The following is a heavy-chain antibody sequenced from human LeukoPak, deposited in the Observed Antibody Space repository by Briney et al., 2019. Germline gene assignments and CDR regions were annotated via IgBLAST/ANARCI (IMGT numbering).Heavy chain of an antibody. CDR2: IKQDGSEK. V-gene: IGHV3-7*01. CDR1: GFTFDSYS. J-gene: IGHJ3*02. D-gene: IGHD2-2*01. Sequence: GGSLRLSCAAFGFTFDSYSMTWVRQAPGKGLEWVANIKQDGSEKYYVDSVKGRFTISRDNAKNSLYLQMNSLRAEDTAVYYCARVYQRAFDIWGQGTMVTVSS. CDR3: ARVYQRAFDI.